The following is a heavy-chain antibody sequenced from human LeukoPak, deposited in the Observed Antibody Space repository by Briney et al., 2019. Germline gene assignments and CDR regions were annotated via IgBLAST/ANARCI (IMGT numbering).Heavy chain of an antibody. J-gene: IGHJ3*02. CDR2: IYTSGST. V-gene: IGHV4-4*07. CDR3: ARATQPFYYDSSGYYDRGAFDI. Sequence: KSSETLSLTCTVSGGSISSYYGSWIRQPAGKGLEWIGRIYTSGSTNYNPSLKSRVTMSVDTSKNQFSLKLSSVTAADTAVYYCARATQPFYYDSSGYYDRGAFDIWGQGTMVTVSS. D-gene: IGHD3-22*01. CDR1: GGSISSYY.